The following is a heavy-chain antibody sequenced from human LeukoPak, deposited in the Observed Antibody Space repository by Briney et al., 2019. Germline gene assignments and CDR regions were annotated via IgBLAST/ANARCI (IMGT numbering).Heavy chain of an antibody. J-gene: IGHJ4*02. CDR3: ARDKSAGADTGSSFYY. D-gene: IGHD3-10*01. CDR2: IKQDGSEE. CDR1: GFIFSNYA. V-gene: IGHV3-7*03. Sequence: GGSLRLSCKASGFIFSNYAMSWVRQAPGKGLEWVASIKQDGSEEYYVDSVKGRFTFSRDNAKNSLYLQMDSLRAEDTAVYYCARDKSAGADTGSSFYYWGQGALVTVSS.